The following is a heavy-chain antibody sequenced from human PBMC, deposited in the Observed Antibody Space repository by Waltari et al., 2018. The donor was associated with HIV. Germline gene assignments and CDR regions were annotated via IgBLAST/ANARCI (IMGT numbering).Heavy chain of an antibody. Sequence: QVQLVESGGCVVQPGRSLRLSCAASGFTFNTYAIYWVRQAPGKGLECVAVISYDGSNKYYADSVKGRFTISRDNSKNTLYLQMNSLRAEDTAVYYCARDSSGYYYVGYGMDVWGQGTTVTVSS. V-gene: IGHV3-30*01. J-gene: IGHJ6*02. D-gene: IGHD3-22*01. CDR1: GFTFNTYA. CDR2: ISYDGSNK. CDR3: ARDSSGYYYVGYGMDV.